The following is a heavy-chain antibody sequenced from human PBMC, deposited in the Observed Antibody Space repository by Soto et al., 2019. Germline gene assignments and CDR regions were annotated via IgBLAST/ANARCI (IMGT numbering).Heavy chain of an antibody. Sequence: GGSLRLSCAASGFTLSNYWMTWVRQASGKGLEWVGRIRATVNNFAAECAASVKGRFTISRDDSKNMAFLQMNSLKTEDTAVYYCTRHEDAHGDYDLFDLWGQGTLVTVSS. CDR3: TRHEDAHGDYDLFDL. CDR2: IRATVNNFAA. D-gene: IGHD4-17*01. J-gene: IGHJ5*02. CDR1: GFTLSNYW. V-gene: IGHV3-73*01.